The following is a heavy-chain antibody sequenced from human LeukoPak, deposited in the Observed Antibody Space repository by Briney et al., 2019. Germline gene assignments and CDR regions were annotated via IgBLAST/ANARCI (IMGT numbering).Heavy chain of an antibody. CDR3: ARDLPDYSNYVDY. V-gene: IGHV3-53*01. D-gene: IGHD4-11*01. J-gene: IGHJ4*02. CDR1: GSTVSSNY. Sequence: PGGSLRLSCAASGSTVSSNYMSWVRQAPGKGLEWVSVIYSGGSTYYADSVKGRFTISRDNAKNSLYLQMNSLRAEDTAVYYCARDLPDYSNYVDYWGQGTLVTVSS. CDR2: IYSGGST.